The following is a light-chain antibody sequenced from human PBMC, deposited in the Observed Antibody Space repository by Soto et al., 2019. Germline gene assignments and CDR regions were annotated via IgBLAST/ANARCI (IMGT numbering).Light chain of an antibody. V-gene: IGKV4-1*01. CDR3: QQYYSTRT. CDR1: QGVLYSSNNKNY. CDR2: WAS. Sequence: DIVMTQSPDSLAVSLGERATINCKSSQGVLYSSNNKNYLAWYQQKPGQPPKLLIYWASTRESGVPDRFSGSGSGTDFTLTISSLQAEDVAVYYCQQYYSTRTFGQGTKVDIK. J-gene: IGKJ1*01.